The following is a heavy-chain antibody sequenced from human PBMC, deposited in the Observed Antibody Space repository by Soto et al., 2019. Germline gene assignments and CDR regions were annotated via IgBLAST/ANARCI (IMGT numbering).Heavy chain of an antibody. Sequence: ASVKVSCKVSGYTFTELSMHWVRQAPGKGLEWMGGFDPEDGETIYAQKFQGRVTMTEDTSTDTAYMELSSLRSEDTAVYYCATVPHAYYDSSGYKPLFDPWGQGTLVTVSS. D-gene: IGHD3-22*01. CDR3: ATVPHAYYDSSGYKPLFDP. CDR2: FDPEDGET. V-gene: IGHV1-24*01. J-gene: IGHJ5*02. CDR1: GYTFTELS.